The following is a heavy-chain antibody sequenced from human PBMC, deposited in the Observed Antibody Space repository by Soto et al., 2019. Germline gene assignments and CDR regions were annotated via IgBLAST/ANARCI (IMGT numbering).Heavy chain of an antibody. V-gene: IGHV1-24*01. D-gene: IGHD2-8*01. Sequence: QVQLVQSGAEVKKPGASVKVSCKVSGYTLTELSMHWVRQAPGKGLEWMGGFDPEDGETIYAQKFQGRVTMTEDNSKDTAYLELSSLRSEDTAVYYCAGDIVLMVYATSLDYWGQGTLVTVSS. CDR3: AGDIVLMVYATSLDY. CDR2: FDPEDGET. J-gene: IGHJ4*02. CDR1: GYTLTELS.